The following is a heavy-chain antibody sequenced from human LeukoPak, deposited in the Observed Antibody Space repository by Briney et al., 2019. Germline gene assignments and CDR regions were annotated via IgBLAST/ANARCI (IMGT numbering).Heavy chain of an antibody. CDR1: GYTFTSYD. J-gene: IGHJ4*02. D-gene: IGHD6-13*01. CDR2: MNPNSGNT. CDR3: ARGHSSTPFDY. Sequence: GASVKVSCKASGYTFTSYDINWVRQATGQGLEWMGWMNPNSGNTGYAQKFQGRVTITRNTSISTAYMEPSSLRSEDTAVYYCARGHSSTPFDYWGQGTLVTVSS. V-gene: IGHV1-8*03.